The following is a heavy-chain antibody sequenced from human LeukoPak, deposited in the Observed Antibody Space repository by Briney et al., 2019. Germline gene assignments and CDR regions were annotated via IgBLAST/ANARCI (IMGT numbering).Heavy chain of an antibody. V-gene: IGHV4-34*01. CDR1: GGSFSGYY. Sequence: SETLSLTCAVYGGSFSGYYWSWIRQPPGKGLEWIGEINHSGSTNYNPSLKSRVTISVDTSKNQFSLKLSSVTAADTAVYYCARSRGQQLVRYFDYWGQGTLVTVSS. D-gene: IGHD6-13*01. CDR3: ARSRGQQLVRYFDY. CDR2: INHSGST. J-gene: IGHJ4*02.